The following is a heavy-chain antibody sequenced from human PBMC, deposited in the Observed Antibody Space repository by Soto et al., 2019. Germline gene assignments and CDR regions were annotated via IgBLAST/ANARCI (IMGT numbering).Heavy chain of an antibody. J-gene: IGHJ3*02. Sequence: PGGSLRLSCAASGFTVSNNYMSWVRQAPGKGLEYVSVIYSGGGTYYADSVKGRFTISRDNSKNTLYLQMNSLRAEDTAVYYCARGQDYGDYSYAFDIWGQGTMVTVSS. V-gene: IGHV3-66*01. D-gene: IGHD4-17*01. CDR2: IYSGGGT. CDR1: GFTVSNNY. CDR3: ARGQDYGDYSYAFDI.